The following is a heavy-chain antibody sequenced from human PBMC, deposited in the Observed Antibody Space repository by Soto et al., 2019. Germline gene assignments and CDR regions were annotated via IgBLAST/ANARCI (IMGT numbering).Heavy chain of an antibody. J-gene: IGHJ4*02. Sequence: SVKVSCKVSGYTLTELSMHWVRQAPGKGLEWMGGIIPIFGTANYAQKFQGRVTITADESTSTAYMELSSLRSEDTAVYYCAGRDGYNFGYFDYWGQGTLVTVSS. CDR2: IIPIFGTA. V-gene: IGHV1-69*13. D-gene: IGHD5-12*01. CDR3: AGRDGYNFGYFDY. CDR1: GYTLTELS.